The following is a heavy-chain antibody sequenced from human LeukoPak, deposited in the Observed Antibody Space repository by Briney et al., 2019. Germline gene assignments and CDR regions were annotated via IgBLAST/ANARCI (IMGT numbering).Heavy chain of an antibody. CDR3: ARVFAVAGTRRVYFQH. D-gene: IGHD6-19*01. Sequence: ASEKVSGKASGYTFTGYYMHWVRQAPGQGLEWMGWINPNSGGTNYAQKFQGRVTMTRDTSISTAYMELSRLRSDDTAVYYCARVFAVAGTRRVYFQHWGQGTLVTVSS. J-gene: IGHJ1*01. CDR2: INPNSGGT. CDR1: GYTFTGYY. V-gene: IGHV1-2*02.